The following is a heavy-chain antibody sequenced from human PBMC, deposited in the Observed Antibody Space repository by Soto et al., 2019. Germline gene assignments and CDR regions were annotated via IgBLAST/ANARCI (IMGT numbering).Heavy chain of an antibody. V-gene: IGHV3-7*01. D-gene: IGHD6-19*01. CDR2: IKQDGSEK. CDR3: AREVKKWLVPSYYYYYRMDV. J-gene: IGHJ6*02. Sequence: LRLSCAASGFTFSSYWMSWVRQAPGKGLEWVANIKQDGSEKYYVDSVKGRFTISRDNAKNSLYLQMNSLRAEDTAVYYCAREVKKWLVPSYYYYYRMDVWGQGTTVTVYS. CDR1: GFTFSSYW.